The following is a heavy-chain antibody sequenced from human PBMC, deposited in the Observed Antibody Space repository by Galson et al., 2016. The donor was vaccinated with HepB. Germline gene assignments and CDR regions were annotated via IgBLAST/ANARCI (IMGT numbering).Heavy chain of an antibody. J-gene: IGHJ5*02. CDR2: IRQAGREK. V-gene: IGHV3-7*01. CDR1: GFTFSTPW. Sequence: SLRLSCAASGFTFSTPWMTWVRQAPGKGLEWVANIRQAGREKYYVDSVKCRFTISRDNAKNSLYLQMNSRRAEDTAVYYCSRGARWFDPWGQGTLVTVSS. CDR3: SRGARWFDP.